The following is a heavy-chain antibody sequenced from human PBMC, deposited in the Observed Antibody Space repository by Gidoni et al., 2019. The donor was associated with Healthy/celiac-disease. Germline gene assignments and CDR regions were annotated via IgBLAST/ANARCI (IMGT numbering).Heavy chain of an antibody. CDR1: GCPFSSYS. J-gene: IGHJ4*02. CDR3: ASAGGGSGVPQGY. V-gene: IGHV3-21*01. Sequence: EVQLVESGGGMVKPGGSLRLSCAASGCPFSSYSMNWVRQGPGNGLEWVSSIGGSGSSIDYADLVKGHFTISRDMAKNSLYLQMNRLSAGDTAVFYCASAGGGSGVPQGYWGQGTLVTVSS. CDR2: IGGSGSSI. D-gene: IGHD1-1*01.